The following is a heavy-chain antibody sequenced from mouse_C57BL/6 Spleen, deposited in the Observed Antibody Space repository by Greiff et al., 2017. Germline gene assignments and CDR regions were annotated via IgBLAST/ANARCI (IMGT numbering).Heavy chain of an antibody. J-gene: IGHJ4*01. D-gene: IGHD2-5*01. V-gene: IGHV3-6*01. CDR3: AREAYYSNIYAMDY. Sequence: EVKLEESGPGLVKPSQSLSLSCSVTGYSITSGYYWNWIRQFPGNKLEWMGYISYDGSNNYNPSLKNLTSITRDTSKNQFFLKLNSVTTEDTATYYCAREAYYSNIYAMDYWGQGTSVTVSS. CDR2: ISYDGSN. CDR1: GYSITSGYY.